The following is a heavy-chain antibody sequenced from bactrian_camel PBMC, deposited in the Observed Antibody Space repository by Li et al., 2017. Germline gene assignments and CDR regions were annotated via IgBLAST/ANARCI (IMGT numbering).Heavy chain of an antibody. D-gene: IGHD6*01. CDR2: IDADDSV. Sequence: HVQLVESGGGSVQPGGSLRLSCAASRNAYSSNWMAWFRQAPGKEREWVAGIDADDSVNYADTVKGRFTISHDNVKNTLYLQMNNLEPEDTACTTVRPVTVVGGSVPNLCPRTLNTGARGPRSPSP. J-gene: IGHJ4*01. CDR3: RPVTVVGGSVPNLCPRTLNT. V-gene: IGHV3S6*01. CDR1: RNAYSSNW.